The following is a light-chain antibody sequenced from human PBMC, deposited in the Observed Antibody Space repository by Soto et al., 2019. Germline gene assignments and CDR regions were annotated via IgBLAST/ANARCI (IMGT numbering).Light chain of an antibody. V-gene: IGLV2-14*01. J-gene: IGLJ2*01. Sequence: QSALTQPASVSGSPGQSITISCTGTSSDVGGYNYVSWYQQHPGKAPKLMIYEVGNRPSGVSNRFSGSKSGNTASLTISGLQAEDEGDYYCSSYTSSNTLEFGGGTKLTVL. CDR1: SSDVGGYNY. CDR2: EVG. CDR3: SSYTSSNTLE.